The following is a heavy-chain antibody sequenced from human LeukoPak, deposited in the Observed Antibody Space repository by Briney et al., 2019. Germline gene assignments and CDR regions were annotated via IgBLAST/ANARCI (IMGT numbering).Heavy chain of an antibody. Sequence: PSETLSLTCTVSGGSTSSDYWSWIRQSPGKGLEWVGYVYNSGDTGKNPSLKSRVTILLDTSKNQCSLKLTSLSAADTAVYYCARVLIAYCGGDCYHAWFDPWGQGTLVTVSS. CDR1: GGSTSSDY. CDR3: ARVLIAYCGGDCYHAWFDP. J-gene: IGHJ5*02. V-gene: IGHV4-59*08. D-gene: IGHD2-21*02. CDR2: VYNSGDT.